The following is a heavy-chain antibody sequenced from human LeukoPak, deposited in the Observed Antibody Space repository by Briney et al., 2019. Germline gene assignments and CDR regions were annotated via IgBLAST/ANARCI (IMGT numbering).Heavy chain of an antibody. Sequence: GASLRLSCAASGFTFSSYAVSWVRQAPGKGLEWVSAISGSGGSTYYADSVKGRFTISRDNSKNTLYLQMNSLRVEDTAVYYCAKDVGAVAGTGYYFDYWGQGTLVTVSS. CDR2: ISGSGGST. V-gene: IGHV3-23*01. J-gene: IGHJ4*02. CDR3: AKDVGAVAGTGYYFDY. CDR1: GFTFSSYA. D-gene: IGHD6-19*01.